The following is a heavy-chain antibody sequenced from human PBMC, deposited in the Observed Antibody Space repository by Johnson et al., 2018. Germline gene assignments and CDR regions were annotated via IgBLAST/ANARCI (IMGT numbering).Heavy chain of an antibody. CDR3: AGDKGSGSYSGPSF. CDR2: IWYDGSNK. V-gene: IGHV3-33*01. D-gene: IGHD3-10*01. Sequence: QVQLQQSGGGVVQPGRSLRLSCSASGFTFSSYGMHWVRQAPGKGLEWVAVIWYDGSNKFYTDSVKGRFTISRDNSKNTLYLQMNSLRAEDTAVYYCAGDKGSGSYSGPSFWGQGTMVTVSS. CDR1: GFTFSSYG. J-gene: IGHJ3*01.